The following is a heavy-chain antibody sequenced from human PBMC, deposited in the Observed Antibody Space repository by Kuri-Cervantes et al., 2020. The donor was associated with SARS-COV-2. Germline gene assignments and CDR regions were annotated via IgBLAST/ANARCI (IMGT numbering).Heavy chain of an antibody. D-gene: IGHD2-15*01. V-gene: IGHV3-23*01. CDR3: AKRPPVVRSFDY. Sequence: GESPKISFAASGFPFRSYAMSWVRQAPGKGLEWVSAFSGSGGSTFYADSVKGRFTISRDNYKNTLYLQMNSLRAEDTAVYYCAKRPPVVRSFDYWGQGTLVTVSS. J-gene: IGHJ4*02. CDR2: FSGSGGST. CDR1: GFPFRSYA.